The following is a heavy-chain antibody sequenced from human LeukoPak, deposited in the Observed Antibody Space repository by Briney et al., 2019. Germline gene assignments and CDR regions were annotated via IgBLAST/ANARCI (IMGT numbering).Heavy chain of an antibody. CDR2: ISYDGSNK. D-gene: IGHD3-22*01. V-gene: IGHV3-30-3*01. CDR1: GFTFSSYA. Sequence: PGRSLRLSCAASGFTFSSYAMHWVRQAPGKGLEWVAVISYDGSNKYYADSVKGRFTISRDNAKNSLYLQMNSLRAEDTAVYYCARDRYYDSSGYGYWGQGTLVTVSS. J-gene: IGHJ4*02. CDR3: ARDRYYDSSGYGY.